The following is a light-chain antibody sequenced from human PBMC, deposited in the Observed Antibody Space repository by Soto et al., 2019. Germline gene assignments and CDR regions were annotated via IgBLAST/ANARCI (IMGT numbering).Light chain of an antibody. CDR1: QSISAY. Sequence: DIQMTQSPSSLSASVGDRVTITCRASQSISAYLNWYQQKPGKAPKLLIYAASSLQSGVPSRFSGSGSETDFTLTINSLQPEYFATYYCQQSYGTPITFGQGTLLEIK. CDR2: AAS. V-gene: IGKV1-39*01. J-gene: IGKJ5*01. CDR3: QQSYGTPIT.